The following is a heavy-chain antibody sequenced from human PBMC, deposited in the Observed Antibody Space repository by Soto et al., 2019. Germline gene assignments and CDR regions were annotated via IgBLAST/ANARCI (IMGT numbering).Heavy chain of an antibody. J-gene: IGHJ5*02. V-gene: IGHV2-26*01. D-gene: IGHD3-3*01. Sequence: SGPTVGNPTETLTLTCTVSGLSLSNARMGVSWIRQPPGKALEWLAHIFSNDEKSYSTSLKSRLTISKDTSKSQVVLTMTNMAPVDTATYYCARIRAEYYDFWSGYYMGVVQGNWFDPWGQGTLVTVSS. CDR1: GLSLSNARMG. CDR3: ARIRAEYYDFWSGYYMGVVQGNWFDP. CDR2: IFSNDEK.